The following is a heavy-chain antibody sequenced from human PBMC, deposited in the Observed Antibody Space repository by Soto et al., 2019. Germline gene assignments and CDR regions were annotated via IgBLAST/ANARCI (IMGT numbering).Heavy chain of an antibody. D-gene: IGHD3-10*01. CDR1: GFTFSTYT. V-gene: IGHV3-21*01. CDR3: ARVSGYYYGMDV. Sequence: GGSLRLSCAASGFTFSTYTMNWVRQAPGKGLEWVSSITSSSGYIYYADSVKGRFTISRDNAENSLYLQMNSLRAEDTAVYYCARVSGYYYGMDVWGQGTTVTSP. J-gene: IGHJ6*02. CDR2: ITSSSGYI.